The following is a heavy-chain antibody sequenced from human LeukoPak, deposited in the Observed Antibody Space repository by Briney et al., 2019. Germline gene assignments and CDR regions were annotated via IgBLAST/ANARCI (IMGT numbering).Heavy chain of an antibody. Sequence: GGSLRLSCAASGFTFSNYGMHWVRQAPGKGLEWVAVIWYDGSNKYYADSVKGRFTISRDNSKNTLYLQMNSLRAEDTAVYYCARGYSSGWTRTNYFDYWGQGTLVTVSS. J-gene: IGHJ4*02. D-gene: IGHD6-19*01. CDR2: IWYDGSNK. V-gene: IGHV3-33*01. CDR3: ARGYSSGWTRTNYFDY. CDR1: GFTFSNYG.